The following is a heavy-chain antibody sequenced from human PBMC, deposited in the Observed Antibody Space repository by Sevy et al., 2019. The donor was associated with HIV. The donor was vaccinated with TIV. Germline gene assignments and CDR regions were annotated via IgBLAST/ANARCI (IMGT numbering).Heavy chain of an antibody. CDR1: GFTFSRFA. V-gene: IGHV3-23*01. D-gene: IGHD6-13*01. CDR2: ISGSGDIT. J-gene: IGHJ4*02. CDR3: AKTDRISALGQFDY. Sequence: GGSLRLSCAASGFTFSRFAMSWVRQAPGKGLEWVSIISGSGDITYYEQSVKGRFTISRDNSKNTLSLQMNILRAEDTAIYFCAKTDRISALGQFDYWGQGTLVTVSS.